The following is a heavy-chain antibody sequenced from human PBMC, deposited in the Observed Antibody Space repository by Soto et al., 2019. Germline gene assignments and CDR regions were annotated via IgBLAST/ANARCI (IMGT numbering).Heavy chain of an antibody. V-gene: IGHV1-3*05. J-gene: IGHJ4*02. CDR2: INAGNGNT. CDR3: ARAWVVVTAPDY. D-gene: IGHD2-21*02. CDR1: GYTFTSYA. Sequence: QVQLVQSGAEEKKPGASVKVSCKASGYTFTSYAMHWVRQAPGQRLEWMGWINAGNGNTKYSQKFQGRVTITRDTSASRAYMEVSSLRSEDTAVYYCARAWVVVTAPDYWGQGTLVTVSS.